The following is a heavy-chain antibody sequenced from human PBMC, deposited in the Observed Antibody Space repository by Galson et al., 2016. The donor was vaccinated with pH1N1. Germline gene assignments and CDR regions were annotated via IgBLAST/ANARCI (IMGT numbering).Heavy chain of an antibody. Sequence: LRLSCAASGFGLSSYWMSWVCQAPGKGLEWVANIKQDGSERYYVDSVKGRFTISRDNVENSLYLEMNSLRAEDTAVYFCARDWGSWDCWGPGTLVTVSS. CDR2: IKQDGSER. CDR3: ARDWGSWDC. J-gene: IGHJ4*02. CDR1: GFGLSSYW. V-gene: IGHV3-7*01. D-gene: IGHD3-16*01.